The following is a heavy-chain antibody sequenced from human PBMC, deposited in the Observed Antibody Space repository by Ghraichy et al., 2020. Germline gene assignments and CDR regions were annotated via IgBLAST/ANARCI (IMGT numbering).Heavy chain of an antibody. CDR1: GGSFIGYY. CDR3: ASAGYISSWSPGDY. CDR2: INHSGST. Sequence: SETLSLTCAVYGGSFIGYYWTPNRQPPGKGLQRIGEINHSGSTSYSPSLKSRVTISIDTTKNQLSLKLTSVTAADTAVYYCASAGYISSWSPGDYWGQGSLVPVSS. J-gene: IGHJ4*02. D-gene: IGHD6-13*01. V-gene: IGHV4-34*01.